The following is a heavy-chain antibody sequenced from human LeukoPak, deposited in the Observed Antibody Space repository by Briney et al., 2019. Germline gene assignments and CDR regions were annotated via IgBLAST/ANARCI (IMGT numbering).Heavy chain of an antibody. Sequence: PSETLSLTCTVSGGSISSYYWSWIRQPPGKGLEWIGYIYYSGSTNYNPSLKSRVTISVDTSKNQFPLKLSSVTAADTAVYYCARSPLTAMVVFSHAFDIWGQGTMVAVSS. V-gene: IGHV4-59*08. CDR1: GGSISSYY. CDR3: ARSPLTAMVVFSHAFDI. CDR2: IYYSGST. D-gene: IGHD5-18*01. J-gene: IGHJ3*02.